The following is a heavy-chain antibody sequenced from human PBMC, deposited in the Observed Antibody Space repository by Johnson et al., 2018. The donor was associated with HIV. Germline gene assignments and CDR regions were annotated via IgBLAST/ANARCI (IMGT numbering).Heavy chain of an antibody. CDR1: GFTSSSYD. J-gene: IGHJ3*02. CDR2: IGTAGAT. CDR3: ASHRSIAADDAFDI. Sequence: VQLVESGGGLVQPGGSLRLSSPASGFTSSSYDMHWVRQATGKGLEWVSAIGTAGATYYPGSVKARFTISRDNSKNTLYLQMKSLRAEDTALYYCASHRSIAADDAFDIWGQGTMVTVSS. D-gene: IGHD6-13*01. V-gene: IGHV3-13*01.